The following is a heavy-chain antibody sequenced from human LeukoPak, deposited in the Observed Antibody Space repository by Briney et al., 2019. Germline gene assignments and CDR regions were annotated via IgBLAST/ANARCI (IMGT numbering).Heavy chain of an antibody. CDR1: GFTFSSYG. J-gene: IGHJ5*02. Sequence: GGSLRLSCAASGFTFSSYGMHWVRQAPGKGLEWVAVIWYDGSNKYYADSVKGRFTISRDNSKNTLYLQMNSLRAEDTAVYYWAKDRGVYGHGNWFDPWGQGTLVTVSS. V-gene: IGHV3-33*06. CDR3: AKDRGVYGHGNWFDP. D-gene: IGHD6-13*01. CDR2: IWYDGSNK.